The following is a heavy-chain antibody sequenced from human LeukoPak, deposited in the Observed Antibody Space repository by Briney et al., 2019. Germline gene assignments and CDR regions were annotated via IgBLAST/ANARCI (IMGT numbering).Heavy chain of an antibody. CDR2: IILVSGTP. CDR1: GGTFTDYF. CDR3: ATERWEPPYYYFGMDV. D-gene: IGHD3/OR15-3a*01. Sequence: ASVKVSCKASGGTFTDYFISWVRQAPGQGLEWMGGIILVSGTPNHAQKFQGRVTITADESTNTAYMELSSLRSEDTAVYYCATERWEPPYYYFGMDVWGQGTMVTVSS. J-gene: IGHJ6*02. V-gene: IGHV1-69*13.